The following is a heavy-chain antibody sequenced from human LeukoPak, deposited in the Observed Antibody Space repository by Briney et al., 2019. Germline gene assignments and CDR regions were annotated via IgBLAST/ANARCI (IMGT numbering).Heavy chain of an antibody. J-gene: IGHJ4*02. CDR1: GFTFDDYA. Sequence: PGGSLRLSCAASGFTFDDYAMHWVRQAPGKGLEWVSGISWNSGSIGYADSVKGRFTISRDNAKNSLYLQMNSLRAEDTALYYCAKAGGILRGWSSYYFDYWGQGTLVTVSS. CDR2: ISWNSGSI. V-gene: IGHV3-9*01. CDR3: AKAGGILRGWSSYYFDY. D-gene: IGHD3-16*01.